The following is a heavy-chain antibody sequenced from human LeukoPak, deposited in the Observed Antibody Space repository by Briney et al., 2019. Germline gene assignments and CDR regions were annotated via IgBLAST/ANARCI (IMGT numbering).Heavy chain of an antibody. CDR2: IYYSGST. J-gene: IGHJ5*02. CDR1: GGSISSGGYY. V-gene: IGHV4-39*07. D-gene: IGHD3-22*01. Sequence: SQTLSLTCTVSGGSISSGGYYWGWIRQPPGKGLEWIGSIYYSGSTYYNPSLKSRVTISVDTSKNQFSLKLTSVTAADTAMYYCAREGSSGYYPNWFDPWGQGTLVTVSS. CDR3: AREGSSGYYPNWFDP.